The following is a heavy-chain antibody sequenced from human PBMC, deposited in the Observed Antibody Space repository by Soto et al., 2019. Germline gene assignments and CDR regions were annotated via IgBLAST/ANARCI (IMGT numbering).Heavy chain of an antibody. V-gene: IGHV4-34*01. CDR2: INHSGST. Sequence: SETLSLTCAFYGVSFSGYYWILIRQPPGKGLEWIGEINHSGSTNYNPSLKSRVTISVDTSKNQFSLKLSSVTAADTAVYYCARGLRGYCTNGVCYRSARFDYWGQGTLVTVSS. J-gene: IGHJ4*02. CDR1: GVSFSGYY. D-gene: IGHD2-8*01. CDR3: ARGLRGYCTNGVCYRSARFDY.